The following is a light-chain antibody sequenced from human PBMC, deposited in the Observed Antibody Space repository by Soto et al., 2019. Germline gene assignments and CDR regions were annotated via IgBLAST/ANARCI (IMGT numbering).Light chain of an antibody. CDR1: SSDVGGYKY. J-gene: IGLJ1*01. CDR2: DVT. CDR3: SSYTSSSSYV. V-gene: IGLV2-14*01. Sequence: QPALTQPASVSGSPGQSITISCTGTSSDVGGYKYVSWYQQHPDKAPKLIIYDVTNRPSGISNRFSGSKSGNTASLTISGLQAEDEADYYCSSYTSSSSYVFGTGTKVTVL.